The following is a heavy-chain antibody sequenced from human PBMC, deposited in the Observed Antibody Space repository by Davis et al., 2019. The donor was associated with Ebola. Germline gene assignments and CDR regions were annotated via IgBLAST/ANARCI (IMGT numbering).Heavy chain of an antibody. J-gene: IGHJ3*02. CDR3: ARGRQWRGTAFDI. CDR2: IIPIFGTA. CDR1: GYTFTGYY. V-gene: IGHV1-2*02. D-gene: IGHD6-19*01. Sequence: ASVKVSCKASGYTFTGYYMHWVRQAPGQGLEWVGGIIPIFGTANYAQKFQGRVTMTRDTSISTAYMELSRLRSDDTAVYYCARGRQWRGTAFDIWGQGTMVTVSS.